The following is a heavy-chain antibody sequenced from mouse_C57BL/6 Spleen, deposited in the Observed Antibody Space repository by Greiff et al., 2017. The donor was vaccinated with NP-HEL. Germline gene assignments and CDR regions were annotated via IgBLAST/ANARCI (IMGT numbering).Heavy chain of an antibody. CDR1: GFSFNTYA. V-gene: IGHV10-1*01. Sequence: EVQRVESGGGLVQPKGSLKLSCAASGFSFNTYAMNWVRQAPGTGLEWVARIRSKSNNYATYYADSVKDRFTISRDDSESMLYLQMNNLKAEDTAMYYCGGVWEDAMDYWGQGTSVTVSS. CDR2: IRSKSNNYAT. J-gene: IGHJ4*01. D-gene: IGHD4-1*01. CDR3: GGVWEDAMDY.